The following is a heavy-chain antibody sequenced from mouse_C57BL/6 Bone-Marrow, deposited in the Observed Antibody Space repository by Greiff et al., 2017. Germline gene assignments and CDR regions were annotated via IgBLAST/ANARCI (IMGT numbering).Heavy chain of an antibody. CDR3: ARSSVGYGSSYKDY. V-gene: IGHV1-81*01. Sequence: QVQLQQSGAELARPGASVKLSCKASGYTFTSYGISWVKQRTGQGLEWIGEIYPRSGNTYYNEKFKGKATLPADKSSSTAYMELRSLTSEDSAVYYCARSSVGYGSSYKDYWGKGTTLTVSS. J-gene: IGHJ2*01. D-gene: IGHD1-1*01. CDR2: IYPRSGNT. CDR1: GYTFTSYG.